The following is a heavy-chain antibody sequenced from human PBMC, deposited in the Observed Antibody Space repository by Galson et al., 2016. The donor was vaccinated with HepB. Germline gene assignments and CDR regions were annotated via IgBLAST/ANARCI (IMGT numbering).Heavy chain of an antibody. CDR2: INHSGST. V-gene: IGHV4-34*01. CDR3: ARVARSKYYYGSGSYRNWFDP. J-gene: IGHJ5*02. Sequence: SETLSLTCAVYGGSFSGYYWSWIRQPPGKGLEWIGEINHSGSTNYNPSLKSRVTISVDTSKNQFSLKLSSVTAADTAVYYCARVARSKYYYGSGSYRNWFDPWSQGTLVTVSS. D-gene: IGHD3-10*01. CDR1: GGSFSGYY.